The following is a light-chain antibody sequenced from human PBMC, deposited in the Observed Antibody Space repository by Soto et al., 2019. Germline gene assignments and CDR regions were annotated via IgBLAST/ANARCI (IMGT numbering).Light chain of an antibody. Sequence: IQMTQSPSTLSASVGDIVTVTCRATQNINGWLAWYQQKPGKAPKLLIYKASNLASGVPSRFSGSGSGTEFTLTISGLQPEDFATYFCQQYNTYWTFGQGTKVDIK. CDR2: KAS. CDR1: QNINGW. CDR3: QQYNTYWT. J-gene: IGKJ1*01. V-gene: IGKV1-5*03.